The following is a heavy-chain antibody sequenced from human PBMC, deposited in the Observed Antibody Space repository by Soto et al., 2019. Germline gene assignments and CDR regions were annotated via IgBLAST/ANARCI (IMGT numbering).Heavy chain of an antibody. J-gene: IGHJ4*02. V-gene: IGHV3-30-3*01. CDR1: GFIFSGSA. Sequence: QVQLVESGGGVVQPGRSLRLSCAASGFIFSGSAMHWVRQAPGKGLEWVAVISYDGNTKYYADSVKGRFTVSRDNSKNTLYVQMNNLSAEDTAMYYCAKETSAYEIAYWGQGTLVNVSS. CDR3: AKETSAYEIAY. CDR2: ISYDGNTK. D-gene: IGHD5-12*01.